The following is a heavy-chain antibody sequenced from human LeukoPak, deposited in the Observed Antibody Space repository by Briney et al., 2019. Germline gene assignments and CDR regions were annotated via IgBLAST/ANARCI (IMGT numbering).Heavy chain of an antibody. Sequence: PSETLSLTCTVSGGSISSYYWSWIRQPPGKGLEWIGYIYYSGSTNYDPSLKSRVTISVDTSKNQFSLKLSSVTAADTAVYYCARGLLGGDDAFDIWGQGTMVTVSS. CDR2: IYYSGST. CDR3: ARGLLGGDDAFDI. V-gene: IGHV4-59*01. CDR1: GGSISSYY. D-gene: IGHD2/OR15-2a*01. J-gene: IGHJ3*02.